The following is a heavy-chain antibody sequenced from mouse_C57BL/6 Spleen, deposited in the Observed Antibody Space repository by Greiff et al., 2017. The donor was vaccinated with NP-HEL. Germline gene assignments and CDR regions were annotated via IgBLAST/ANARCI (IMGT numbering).Heavy chain of an antibody. Sequence: QVQLQQPGAELVKPGASVKMSCKASGYTFTSYWITWVKQRPGQGLEWIGDIYPGSGSTNYNEKFKSKATLTVDKSSSTAYMQLSSLTSEDSAVYYCAGWLLGYFDYWGQGTTLTVSS. CDR1: GYTFTSYW. CDR2: IYPGSGST. J-gene: IGHJ2*01. D-gene: IGHD2-3*01. CDR3: AGWLLGYFDY. V-gene: IGHV1-55*01.